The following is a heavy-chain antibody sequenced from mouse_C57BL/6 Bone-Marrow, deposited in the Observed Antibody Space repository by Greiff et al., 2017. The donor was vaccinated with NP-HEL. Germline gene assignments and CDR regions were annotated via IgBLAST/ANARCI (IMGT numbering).Heavy chain of an antibody. CDR1: GYSFTSYY. Sequence: VQLQQSGPELVKPGASVKISCKASGYSFTSYYIHWVKQRPGQGLEWIGWIYPGSGNTKYNEKFKGKATLTADTSSSTAYMQLSSLTSEDSAVYYCARGAYYSPWYFDVWGTGTTVTVSS. J-gene: IGHJ1*03. CDR2: IYPGSGNT. D-gene: IGHD2-12*01. V-gene: IGHV1-66*01. CDR3: ARGAYYSPWYFDV.